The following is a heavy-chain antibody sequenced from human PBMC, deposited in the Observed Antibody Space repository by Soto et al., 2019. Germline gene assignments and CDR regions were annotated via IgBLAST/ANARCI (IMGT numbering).Heavy chain of an antibody. CDR1: GGSISSGGYY. CDR2: MYNTGST. CDR3: ARDLWGYCGTDCYPLDV. V-gene: IGHV4-61*08. J-gene: IGHJ6*02. Sequence: PSETLSLTCTVSGGSISSGGYYWSWIRQHPGKGQEWIGYMYNTGSTVYNPSFKSRVTISVDTSKNQFSLKLNSVTAADTAVYYCARDLWGYCGTDCYPLDVWGQGTT. D-gene: IGHD2-21*02.